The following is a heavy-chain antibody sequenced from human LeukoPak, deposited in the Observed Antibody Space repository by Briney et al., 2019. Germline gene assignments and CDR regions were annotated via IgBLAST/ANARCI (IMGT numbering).Heavy chain of an antibody. J-gene: IGHJ4*02. CDR1: GFTFSSYA. CDR3: ARDVSGRDDY. D-gene: IGHD6-25*01. Sequence: PGGSLRLSCSASGFTFSSYAMHWVRQAPGKGLVWVSHINPDGTTTNYADSVKGRFTISRDNTKNTLYLQMNNLKAEDTAVYYCARDVSGRDDYWGQGTLVTVSS. V-gene: IGHV3-74*01. CDR2: INPDGTTT.